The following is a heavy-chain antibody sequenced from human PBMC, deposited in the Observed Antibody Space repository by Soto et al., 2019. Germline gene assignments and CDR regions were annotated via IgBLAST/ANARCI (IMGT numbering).Heavy chain of an antibody. CDR3: ARGPAVLRYFDWLNDAFDI. D-gene: IGHD3-9*01. Sequence: ASVKVSCKASGYTFTSYDINWVRQATGQGLEWMGWMNPNSGNTGYAQKFQGRVTMTRNTSISTAYMELSSLRSEDTAVYYCARGPAVLRYFDWLNDAFDIWGHGTMVTVSS. CDR2: MNPNSGNT. CDR1: GYTFTSYD. J-gene: IGHJ3*02. V-gene: IGHV1-8*01.